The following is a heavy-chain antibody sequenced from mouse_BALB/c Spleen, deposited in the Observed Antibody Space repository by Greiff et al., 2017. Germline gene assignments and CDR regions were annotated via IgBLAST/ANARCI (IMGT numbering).Heavy chain of an antibody. V-gene: IGHV5-12-2*01. J-gene: IGHJ3*01. CDR1: GFTFSSYT. Sequence: EVQLVESGGGLVQPGGSLKLSCAASGFTFSSYTMSWVRQTPEKRLEWVAYISNGGGSTYYPDTVKGRFTISRDNAKNTLYLQMSSLKSEDTAMYYCARHDGNSAWFAYWGQGTLVTVSA. CDR2: ISNGGGST. D-gene: IGHD2-1*01. CDR3: ARHDGNSAWFAY.